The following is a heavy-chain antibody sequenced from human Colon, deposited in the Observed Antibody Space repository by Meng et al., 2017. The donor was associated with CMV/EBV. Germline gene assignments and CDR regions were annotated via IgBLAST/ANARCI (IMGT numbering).Heavy chain of an antibody. CDR1: GFTFSSYA. V-gene: IGHV3-30*04. Sequence: GESLKISCAASGFTFSSYAMHWVRQAPGKGLEWVAVISYDGSNKYYADSVKGRFTISRDNSKNTLYLQMNSLRAEDTAVYYCASEYCSSTSCYYYGSGKGDYWGQGTLVTVSS. CDR3: ASEYCSSTSCYYYGSGKGDY. J-gene: IGHJ4*02. D-gene: IGHD2-2*01. CDR2: ISYDGSNK.